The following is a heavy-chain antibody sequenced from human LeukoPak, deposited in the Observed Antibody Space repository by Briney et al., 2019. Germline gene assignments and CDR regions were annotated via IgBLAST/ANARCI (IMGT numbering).Heavy chain of an antibody. D-gene: IGHD6-13*01. V-gene: IGHV7-4-1*02. J-gene: IGHJ4*02. Sequence: ASVKVSCKASGYTFTSYAMNWVRQVPGQGLGWMGWISTNTGNPTYAQGFTGRFVFSLDTSVSTAYLQISSLKAEDTAVYYCARGSSWGTVDYWGQGTLVTVSS. CDR1: GYTFTSYA. CDR2: ISTNTGNP. CDR3: ARGSSWGTVDY.